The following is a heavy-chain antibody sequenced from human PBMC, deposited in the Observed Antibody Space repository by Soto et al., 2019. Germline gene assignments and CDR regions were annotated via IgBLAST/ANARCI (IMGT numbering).Heavy chain of an antibody. D-gene: IGHD2-8*01. V-gene: IGHV3-30*03. J-gene: IGHJ3*02. CDR3: AREPKMVPGDAFDM. CDR1: GFTFSRYV. CDR2: ILYDGTEK. Sequence: QVQLVESGGGVVQPGRSLRLSCAASGFTFSRYVMHWVRQGPGKGLEWVAMILYDGTEKYYADSVKGRFTISRDNSKNTRYVQMNSLRTEDTAVYYCAREPKMVPGDAFDMWGQGTMVTVTS.